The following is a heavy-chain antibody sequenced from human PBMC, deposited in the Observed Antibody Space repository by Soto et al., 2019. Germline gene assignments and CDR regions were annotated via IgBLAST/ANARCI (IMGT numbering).Heavy chain of an antibody. CDR3: ARGAHSVVVTAIFGTRYNWFDP. CDR2: INHSGST. V-gene: IGHV4-34*01. Sequence: SETLSLTCAVYCGSFSGYYWGWIRQPPGKGLEWIGEINHSGSTNYNPSLKSRVTISVDTSKNQFSLKLSSVTAADTAVYYCARGAHSVVVTAIFGTRYNWFDPWGQGTLVTVS. D-gene: IGHD2-21*02. J-gene: IGHJ5*02. CDR1: CGSFSGYY.